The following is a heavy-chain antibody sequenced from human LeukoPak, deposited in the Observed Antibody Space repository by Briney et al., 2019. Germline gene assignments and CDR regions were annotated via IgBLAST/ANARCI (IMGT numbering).Heavy chain of an antibody. CDR3: ARAPVYCSSTSCYSPSGFDY. D-gene: IGHD2-2*01. CDR2: IGSSSSYI. V-gene: IGHV3-21*01. CDR1: GFTFSSYS. Sequence: GGSLRLSCAASGFTFSSYSMNWVRQAPGKGLEWVSSIGSSSSYIYYADSVKGRFTISRDNAKNSLYLQMNSLRAEDTAVYYCARAPVYCSSTSCYSPSGFDYWGQGTLVTVSS. J-gene: IGHJ4*02.